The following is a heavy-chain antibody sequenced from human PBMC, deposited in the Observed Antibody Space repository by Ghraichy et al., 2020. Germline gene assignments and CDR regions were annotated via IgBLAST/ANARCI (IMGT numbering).Heavy chain of an antibody. CDR3: ARVGAPKSYMDV. D-gene: IGHD1-26*01. J-gene: IGHJ6*03. Sequence: SETLSLTCTVSGGSISIGGHYWSWIRQDPGKGLEWIGYIYYNGSTYYNPSLKSRVTISVDTSENQFSLKLSSVTAADTAVYYCARVGAPKSYMDVWGKGTTVTVSS. CDR1: GGSISIGGHY. CDR2: IYYNGST. V-gene: IGHV4-31*03.